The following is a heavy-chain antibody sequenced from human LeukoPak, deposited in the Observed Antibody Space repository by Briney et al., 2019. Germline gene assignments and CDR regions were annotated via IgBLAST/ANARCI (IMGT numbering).Heavy chain of an antibody. Sequence: GRSLRLSCSASGFTFSSYAMHWVRQAPGKGLEYVSAISSNGRSTYYADSVKGRFTISRDNSQNTLYLQMSSLRAEDTAVYYCVKDRTGGRVAFDIWGQGTMVTVSS. D-gene: IGHD1-14*01. CDR3: VKDRTGGRVAFDI. CDR1: GFTFSSYA. J-gene: IGHJ3*02. CDR2: ISSNGRST. V-gene: IGHV3-64D*09.